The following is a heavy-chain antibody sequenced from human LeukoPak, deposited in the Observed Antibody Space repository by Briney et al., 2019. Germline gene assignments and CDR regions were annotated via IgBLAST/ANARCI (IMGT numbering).Heavy chain of an antibody. CDR3: ARVLGWYGFDY. Sequence: PGGSLRLSCAASGFTFSSYSMNWVRQAPGKGLEWVSYISSSSSTIYYADSVKGRFTISRDNAKNSLYLQMNSLRAEDTAVYYCARVLGWYGFDYWGQGTLVTVSS. CDR2: ISSSSSTI. D-gene: IGHD6-19*01. J-gene: IGHJ4*02. CDR1: GFTFSSYS. V-gene: IGHV3-48*04.